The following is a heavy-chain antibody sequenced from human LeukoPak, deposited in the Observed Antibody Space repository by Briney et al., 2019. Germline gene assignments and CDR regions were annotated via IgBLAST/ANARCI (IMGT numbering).Heavy chain of an antibody. V-gene: IGHV4-61*01. J-gene: IGHJ6*04. CDR1: GGSVSSGSYY. Sequence: NPAETLSLTCTVSGGSVSSGSYYWSWIRQPPGEGLEWIGYIYYSGSTNYNPSLKSRVTISVDTSKNQFSLKLSSVTAADTAVYYSAGNYDILTGIGYYGMDVWGKGTTVTVSS. CDR2: IYYSGST. CDR3: AGNYDILTGIGYYGMDV. D-gene: IGHD3-9*01.